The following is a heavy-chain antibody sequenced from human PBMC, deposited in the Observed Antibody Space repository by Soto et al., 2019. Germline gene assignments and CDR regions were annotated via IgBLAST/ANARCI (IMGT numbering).Heavy chain of an antibody. Sequence: GGYLRDSCATLSFTFCNLALYWVDKAACNVLQSVAVIGHDGKNKYYADSVRGRLFISRENSKNRMYMQMNSMRAEDTAVYYCASHLDLASYSYGLYVWGHG. V-gene: IGHV3-33*01. CDR2: IGHDGKNK. CDR3: ASHLDLASYSYGLYV. CDR1: SFTFCNLA. J-gene: IGHJ6*02.